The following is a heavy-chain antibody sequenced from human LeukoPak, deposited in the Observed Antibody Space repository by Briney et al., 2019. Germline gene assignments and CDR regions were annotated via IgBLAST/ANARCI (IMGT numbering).Heavy chain of an antibody. J-gene: IGHJ6*02. CDR3: ARGDHRDYTFYHYFGMDV. CDR2: ITYSGRT. CDR1: GGSFSAYY. Sequence: SETLSLTCAVYGGSFSAYYWRWSWIRQPPGKGLEWIGEITYSGRTNYNPSLKSRLTILVDTSKNQFSLKLTSVTAADTAVYYCARGDHRDYTFYHYFGMDVWGQGTTVTVSS. D-gene: IGHD4-17*01. V-gene: IGHV4-34*01.